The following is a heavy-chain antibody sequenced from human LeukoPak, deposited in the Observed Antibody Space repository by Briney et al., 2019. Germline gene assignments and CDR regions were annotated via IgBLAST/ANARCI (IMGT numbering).Heavy chain of an antibody. CDR2: IYYSWST. D-gene: IGHD3-10*01. CDR1: GGSISSSSYY. V-gene: IGHV4-39*01. CDR3: ARPKYYYGSGDPI. Sequence: SETLSLTCTVSGGSISSSSYYWGWIRQPPGKGLEWIGSIYYSWSTYYNPYLNRRVTISVDTSKNPFSLKLSSVTAADTAVYYCARPKYYYGSGDPIWGQGTLVTVSS. J-gene: IGHJ4*02.